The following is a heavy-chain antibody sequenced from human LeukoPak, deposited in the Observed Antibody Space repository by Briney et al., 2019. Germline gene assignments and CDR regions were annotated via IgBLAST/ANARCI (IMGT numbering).Heavy chain of an antibody. Sequence: GGSLRVSCAASGFTFSNAWMSWVRQAPGKGLEWVGRIKSKTDGGTTDYAAPVKGRFTISRDDSKNTLYLQMNSLKTEDTAVYYCTTDMVVVVAATGDYWGQGTLVTVSS. CDR3: TTDMVVVVAATGDY. CDR2: IKSKTDGGTT. J-gene: IGHJ4*02. CDR1: GFTFSNAW. V-gene: IGHV3-15*01. D-gene: IGHD2-15*01.